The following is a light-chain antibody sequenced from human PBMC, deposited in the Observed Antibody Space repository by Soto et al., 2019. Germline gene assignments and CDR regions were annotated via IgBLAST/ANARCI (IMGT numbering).Light chain of an antibody. J-gene: IGKJ5*01. V-gene: IGKV3D-20*01. Sequence: IVLTQSPATMSLSPGERAALSCGASERVRSSYVAWYQMKAGLAPRLLIHDASTRASGIPDRFRGSKSGTDFTLTIRGLEAEDAALYYCQQYGSSPITFGQGTRLEIK. CDR1: ERVRSSY. CDR2: DAS. CDR3: QQYGSSPIT.